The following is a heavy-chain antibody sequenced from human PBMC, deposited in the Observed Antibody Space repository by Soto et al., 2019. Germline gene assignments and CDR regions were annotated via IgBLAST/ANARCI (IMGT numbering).Heavy chain of an antibody. D-gene: IGHD3-22*01. CDR3: TRDSDITMIILCFDY. V-gene: IGHV3-15*07. CDR2: IKSKTDGGTA. CDR1: GFTFSNAW. J-gene: IGHJ4*02. Sequence: GGSLRLSCAASGFTFSNAWINWVRQAPGKGLEWVGRIKSKTDGGTADFAAPVKGRFAISRDDSKNMVYLQMNSLKTEDTGIYYCTRDSDITMIILCFDYWGQGTLVTVSS.